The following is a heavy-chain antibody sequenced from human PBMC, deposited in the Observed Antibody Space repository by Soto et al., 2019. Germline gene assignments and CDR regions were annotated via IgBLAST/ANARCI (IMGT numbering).Heavy chain of an antibody. CDR1: GGSISISSFN. J-gene: IGHJ3*02. D-gene: IGHD3-16*01. Sequence: SETLSLTCSVSGGSISISSFNLDWIRQPPGKGLEWIGTIYYDGSTDYNPYLKSRAIISVDTSKNEFSLKLTSVTAADTAVYYCARFFGNAFDIWGHGKVVTVSS. CDR2: IYYDGST. V-gene: IGHV4-39*01. CDR3: ARFFGNAFDI.